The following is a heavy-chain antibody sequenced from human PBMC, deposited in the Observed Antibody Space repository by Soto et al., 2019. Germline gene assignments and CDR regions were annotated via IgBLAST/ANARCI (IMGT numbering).Heavy chain of an antibody. J-gene: IGHJ4*02. CDR2: ISYDGSNK. D-gene: IGHD5-18*01. V-gene: IGHV3-30*18. Sequence: QVQLVESGGGVVQPGRSLRLSCAASGFTFSSYGMHWVRQAPGKGLEWVAVISYDGSNKYYADSVKGRFTISRDNSKNTLYLQMNSLRVEDTAVYYCAKDTATETFDFDYWGQGTLVTVSS. CDR1: GFTFSSYG. CDR3: AKDTATETFDFDY.